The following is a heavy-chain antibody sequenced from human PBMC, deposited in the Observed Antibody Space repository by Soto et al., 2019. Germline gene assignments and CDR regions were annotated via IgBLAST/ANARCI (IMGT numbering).Heavy chain of an antibody. CDR2: IIPIFGTA. J-gene: IGHJ6*02. Sequence: ASVKVSCKASGGTFSSYAISWVRQAPGQGLEWMGGIIPIFGTANYAQKFQGRVTITADESTSTAYMELSSLRSEDTAVYYCASPLEGNFVSYYYGMDVWGQGTTVTVSS. D-gene: IGHD4-4*01. CDR1: GGTFSSYA. CDR3: ASPLEGNFVSYYYGMDV. V-gene: IGHV1-69*13.